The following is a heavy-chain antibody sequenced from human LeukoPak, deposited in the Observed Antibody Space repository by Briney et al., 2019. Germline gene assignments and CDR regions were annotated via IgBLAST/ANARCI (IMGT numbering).Heavy chain of an antibody. CDR2: INHGGST. CDR1: GGSFSGHY. D-gene: IGHD3-22*01. CDR3: ARGPYSYDSSGAFDI. Sequence: SETLSLTCAVSGGSFSGHYWNRIRQPPGKGLEWIGEINHGGSTNYNPSLKSRATISVDTSKNQFSLKLSSVTAADTAVYFCARGPYSYDSSGAFDIWGQGTMVTVSS. V-gene: IGHV4-34*01. J-gene: IGHJ3*02.